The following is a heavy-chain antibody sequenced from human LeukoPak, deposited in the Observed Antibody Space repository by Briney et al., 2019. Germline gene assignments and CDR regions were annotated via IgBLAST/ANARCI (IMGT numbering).Heavy chain of an antibody. Sequence: SETLSLTCAVSGGSISNSDYSWGWVRQPPGKGLEWIGIIYISGRTFYNPSLKSRLTMSVDTSKNQFSLKLSSVSAADTAVYYCAREVRAQHAFDIWGQGTMVTVSS. J-gene: IGHJ3*02. V-gene: IGHV4-39*07. CDR2: IYISGRT. CDR3: AREVRAQHAFDI. CDR1: GGSISNSDYS.